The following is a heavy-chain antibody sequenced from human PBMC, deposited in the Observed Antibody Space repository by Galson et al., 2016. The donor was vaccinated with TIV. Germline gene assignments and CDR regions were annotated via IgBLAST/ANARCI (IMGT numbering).Heavy chain of an antibody. Sequence: SVKVSCKASGGTFSSYAFSWVRQAPGQGLEWMGRIIGMFGTTNYAQKFQGRITITTDELTSTAYMELSSLRSEDTAIYYCARDRGYSGYEGSLWGQGTLVTVSS. V-gene: IGHV1-69*05. CDR2: IIGMFGTT. J-gene: IGHJ4*02. D-gene: IGHD5-12*01. CDR1: GGTFSSYA. CDR3: ARDRGYSGYEGSL.